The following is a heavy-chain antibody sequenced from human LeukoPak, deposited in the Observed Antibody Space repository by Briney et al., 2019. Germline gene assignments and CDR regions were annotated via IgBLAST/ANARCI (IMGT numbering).Heavy chain of an antibody. Sequence: GGSPRLSCAASGFTFSSYWMHWVRQAPGKGLVWVSRINSDGSSTSYADSVKGRFTISRDNAKNTLYLQMNSLRAEDTAVYYCARGPYRVALDYWGQGTLVTVSS. CDR3: ARGPYRVALDY. V-gene: IGHV3-74*01. J-gene: IGHJ4*02. CDR1: GFTFSSYW. CDR2: INSDGSST. D-gene: IGHD2-15*01.